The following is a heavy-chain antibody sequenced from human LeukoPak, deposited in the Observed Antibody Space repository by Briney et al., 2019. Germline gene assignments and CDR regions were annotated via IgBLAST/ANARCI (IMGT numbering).Heavy chain of an antibody. D-gene: IGHD1-26*01. CDR1: GFTFSRHG. V-gene: IGHV3-33*08. J-gene: IGHJ4*02. CDR2: IWYDGSNK. Sequence: PGGSLRLSCAPSGFTFSRHGMLWVRQAPGKGLEWVAVIWYDGSNKYYADSVKGRFTISRDNSKNTLYLQMNSLRAEDTAAYYCARGIVGASTYYFDYWGQGTLVTVSS. CDR3: ARGIVGASTYYFDY.